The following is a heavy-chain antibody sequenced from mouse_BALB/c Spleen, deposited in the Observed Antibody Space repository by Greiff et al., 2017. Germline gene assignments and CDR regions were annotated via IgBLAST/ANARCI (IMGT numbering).Heavy chain of an antibody. CDR1: GFTFSSYA. V-gene: IGHV5-9-4*01. CDR2: ISSGGSYT. Sequence: EVKVVESGGGLVKPGGSLKLSCAASGFTFSSYAMSWVRQSPEKRLEWVAEISSGGSYTYYPDTVTGRFTISRDNAKNTLYLEMSSLRSEDTAMYYCARYDYDAMDYWGQGTSVTVSS. CDR3: ARYDYDAMDY. J-gene: IGHJ4*01.